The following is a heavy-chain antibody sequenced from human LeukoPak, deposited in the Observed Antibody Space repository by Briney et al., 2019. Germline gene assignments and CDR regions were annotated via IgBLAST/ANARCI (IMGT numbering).Heavy chain of an antibody. CDR2: IWYDGSNK. Sequence: TGGSLRLSCAASGLTFSSYGMHWVRQAPGKGLEWVAVIWYDGSNKYYADSVKGRFTISRDNSKNTLYLQMNSLRAEDTAVYYCARDGYDSSGYYFNYWGQGTLVTVSS. V-gene: IGHV3-33*01. D-gene: IGHD3-22*01. CDR1: GLTFSSYG. J-gene: IGHJ4*02. CDR3: ARDGYDSSGYYFNY.